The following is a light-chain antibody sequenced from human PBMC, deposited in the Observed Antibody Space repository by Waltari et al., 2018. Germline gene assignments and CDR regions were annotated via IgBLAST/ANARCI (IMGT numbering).Light chain of an antibody. V-gene: IGKV2-30*01. CDR2: KVS. Sequence: DAVMTQSPLSLPVTLGQPASISCRSSQSLVFSDGNSYLNWFQQRPGQSPRRLIYKVSNRDSGVPDRFSGSWSGTDFTLKISRVEAEDVGGVYYCMQATHWPYTFGQGTKLEIK. J-gene: IGKJ2*01. CDR3: MQATHWPYT. CDR1: QSLVFSDGNSY.